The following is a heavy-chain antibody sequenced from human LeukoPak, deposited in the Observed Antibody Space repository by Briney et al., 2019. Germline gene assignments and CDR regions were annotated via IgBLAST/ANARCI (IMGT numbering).Heavy chain of an antibody. CDR3: AKYPSTVTTFYSYGMDV. D-gene: IGHD4-11*01. CDR1: GFTFSSFA. Sequence: GSLRLSCAASGFTFSSFAMSRVRQAPGKGLEWVSAISSSGSSTYFADSVKGRFTISRDNSKNTLFLQMNTLRAEDTAVYYCAKYPSTVTTFYSYGMDVWGQGTSVTVSS. CDR2: ISSSGSST. J-gene: IGHJ6*02. V-gene: IGHV3-23*01.